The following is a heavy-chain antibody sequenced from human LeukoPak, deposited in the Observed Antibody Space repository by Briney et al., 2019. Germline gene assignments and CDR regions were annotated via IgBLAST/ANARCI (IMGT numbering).Heavy chain of an antibody. J-gene: IGHJ4*02. CDR2: IYYSGST. CDR1: GGSISSYY. Sequence: SETLSLTCTVSGGSISSYYWSWIRQPPGKGLEWIGYIYYSGSTNYNPSLKSRVTISVDKSKNQFSLKLSSVTAADTAVYYCARKSNIVGATYGYWGQGTLVTVSS. CDR3: ARKSNIVGATYGY. V-gene: IGHV4-59*12. D-gene: IGHD1-26*01.